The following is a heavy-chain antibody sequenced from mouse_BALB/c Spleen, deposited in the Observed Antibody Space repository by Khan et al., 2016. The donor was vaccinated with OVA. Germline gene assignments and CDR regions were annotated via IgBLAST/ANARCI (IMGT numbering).Heavy chain of an antibody. V-gene: IGHV1-20*02. D-gene: IGHD1-1*01. CDR1: GYSFTGYF. J-gene: IGHJ2*01. CDR2: INPHIGET. CDR3: ARIYGSDFDY. Sequence: EVQLQQSGPELVKPGASVKISCKASGYSFTGYFMNRVMQSHGKSLEWIGRINPHIGETFYNPKFKGKATLTVDESSSTAHMELRSLASEDSAVYFCARIYGSDFDYWGQGTTLTVSS.